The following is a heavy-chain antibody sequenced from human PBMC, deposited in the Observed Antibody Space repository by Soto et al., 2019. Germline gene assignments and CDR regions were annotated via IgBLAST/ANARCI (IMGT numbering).Heavy chain of an antibody. J-gene: IGHJ4*02. Sequence: SETLSLTCAVYGGSFSGHFWSWMRQPPCEGPEWIGEINYSGGTNFNPSLKSRVTISVDTSKNQFSLKVNSLTAADTAVYYCARGISLIVEVQRDAPDKYYFDSWGQGTVVTVSS. CDR1: GGSFSGHF. D-gene: IGHD2-21*01. V-gene: IGHV4-34*01. CDR2: INYSGGT. CDR3: ARGISLIVEVQRDAPDKYYFDS.